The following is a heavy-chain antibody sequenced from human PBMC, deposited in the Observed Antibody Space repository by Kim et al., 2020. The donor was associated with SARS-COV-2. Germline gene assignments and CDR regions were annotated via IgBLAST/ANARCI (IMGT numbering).Heavy chain of an antibody. CDR1: GFSFGTFD. CDR2: IKGRDDST. V-gene: IGHV3-23*01. CDR3: VKGAWLDY. Sequence: GGSLRLSCVASGFSFGTFDMSWVRQAPGKGLKWVSVIKGRDDSTYYAESVKGRFTVSRDSARNTLYLQMNSLSSDDTAIYYCVKGAWLDYWGPGTLVTVSS. D-gene: IGHD5-12*01. J-gene: IGHJ4*02.